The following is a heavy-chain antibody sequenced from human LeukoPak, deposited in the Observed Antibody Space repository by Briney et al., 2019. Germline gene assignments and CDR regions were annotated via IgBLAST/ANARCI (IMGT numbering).Heavy chain of an antibody. CDR3: ARGETREQCYSATCPYGYFQH. J-gene: IGHJ1*01. D-gene: IGHD1-26*01. CDR1: GYTFTSYG. Sequence: GASVKVSCKASGYTFTSYGISWVRQATGQGLEWMGWMNPNSGNTGYAQKFQGRVTITRDNSISTAYMELSSLRSDDTAVYYCARGETREQCYSATCPYGYFQHWGQGTLVTVSS. V-gene: IGHV1-8*03. CDR2: MNPNSGNT.